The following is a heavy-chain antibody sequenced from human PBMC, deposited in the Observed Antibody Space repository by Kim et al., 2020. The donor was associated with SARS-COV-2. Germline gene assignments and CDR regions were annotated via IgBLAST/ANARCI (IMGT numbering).Heavy chain of an antibody. V-gene: IGHV3-21*01. D-gene: IGHD3-9*01. CDR2: ISSSSSYI. CDR3: AREERAYYDILTGYYSRYFDY. CDR1: GFTFSSYS. J-gene: IGHJ4*02. Sequence: GGSLRLSCAASGFTFSSYSMNWVRQAPGKGLEWVSSISSSSSYIYYADSVKGRFTISRDNAKNSLYLQMNSLRAEDTAVYYCAREERAYYDILTGYYSRYFDYWGQGTLVTVSS.